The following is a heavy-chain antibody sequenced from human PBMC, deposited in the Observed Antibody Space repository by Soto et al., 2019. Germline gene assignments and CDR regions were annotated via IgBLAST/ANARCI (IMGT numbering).Heavy chain of an antibody. CDR2: IWYDGSNK. Sequence: ESGGGVVQPGRSLRLSCAASGFTFSSYGMHWVRQAPGKGLEWVAVIWYDGSNKYYADSVKGRFTISRDNSKNTLYLQMNSLRAEDTAVYYCARDLGYSSPAPGGYWGQGTLVTVSS. CDR3: ARDLGYSSPAPGGY. CDR1: GFTFSSYG. V-gene: IGHV3-33*01. D-gene: IGHD6-13*01. J-gene: IGHJ4*02.